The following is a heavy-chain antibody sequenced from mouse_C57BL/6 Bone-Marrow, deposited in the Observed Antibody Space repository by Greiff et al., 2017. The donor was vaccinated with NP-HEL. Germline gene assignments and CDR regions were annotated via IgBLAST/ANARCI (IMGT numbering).Heavy chain of an antibody. J-gene: IGHJ1*03. CDR3: ARDSPGYWYFDV. Sequence: EVKLMESGGGLVQSGRSLRLSCATSGFTFSDFYMEWVRQAPGKGLEWIAASRNKANDYTTEYSASVKGRFIVSRDTSQSILYLQMNALRAEDTAIYDCARDSPGYWYFDVWGTGTTVTVSS. V-gene: IGHV7-1*01. CDR1: GFTFSDFY. CDR2: SRNKANDYTT.